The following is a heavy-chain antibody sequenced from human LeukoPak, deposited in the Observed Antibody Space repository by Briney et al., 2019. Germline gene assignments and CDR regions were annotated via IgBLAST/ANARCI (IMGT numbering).Heavy chain of an antibody. CDR2: ISDNGGAI. Sequence: GGSLRLSCAASGFSFYYYSMNWVCQAPGKGLEWVSVISDNGGAIYYADSVKGRFTISRDNSRNMVYLQMNNLRAEDTAIYYCAKYVLLGLTRAFDYWGQGTLVTVSS. J-gene: IGHJ4*02. CDR3: AKYVLLGLTRAFDY. CDR1: GFSFYYYS. D-gene: IGHD3-16*01. V-gene: IGHV3-23*01.